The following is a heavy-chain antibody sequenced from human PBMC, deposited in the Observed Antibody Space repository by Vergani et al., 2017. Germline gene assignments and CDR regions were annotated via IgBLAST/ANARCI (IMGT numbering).Heavy chain of an antibody. D-gene: IGHD1-26*01. CDR2: ISWNSGST. Sequence: EVQLVESGGGLVQPGRSLRLSCAASGFTFDDYAMHWVRHAPGKGLEWVSGISWNSGSTGYAESVKGRFTIARDNAKNFLYLQMHSLRAEDTALYYCARSKGLGRPKPWVPGDFDYWGQGTLVTVSS. CDR1: GFTFDDYA. CDR3: ARSKGLGRPKPWVPGDFDY. V-gene: IGHV3-9*01. J-gene: IGHJ4*02.